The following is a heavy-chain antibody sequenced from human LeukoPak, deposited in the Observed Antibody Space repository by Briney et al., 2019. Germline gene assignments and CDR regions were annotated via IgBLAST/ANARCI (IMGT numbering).Heavy chain of an antibody. CDR3: AKDLCNYYGSGSYHYMDV. CDR2: ISYDGSNK. J-gene: IGHJ6*03. CDR1: GFTFSSYG. D-gene: IGHD3-10*01. Sequence: GGSLRLSCAASGFTFSSYGMHWVRQAPGKGLEWVAVISYDGSNKYYADSVKGRFTISRDNSKNTLYLQMNSLRAEDTAVYYCAKDLCNYYGSGSYHYMDVWGKGTTVTVSS. V-gene: IGHV3-30*18.